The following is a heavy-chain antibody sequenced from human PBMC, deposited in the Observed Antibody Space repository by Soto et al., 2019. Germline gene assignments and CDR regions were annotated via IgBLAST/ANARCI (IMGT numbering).Heavy chain of an antibody. CDR3: AKHYSGG. J-gene: IGHJ4*02. Sequence: PGGSLRLSCTASGFTLRNQALSWVRQSPGGGLEWVSGISGMEDRTNYADFVKGRFFISKDRAKNTLNLQMNGLRDDDTAVYYCAKHYSGGWGQGTQVTVSS. CDR2: ISGMEDRT. V-gene: IGHV3-23*01. CDR1: GFTLRNQA. D-gene: IGHD2-15*01.